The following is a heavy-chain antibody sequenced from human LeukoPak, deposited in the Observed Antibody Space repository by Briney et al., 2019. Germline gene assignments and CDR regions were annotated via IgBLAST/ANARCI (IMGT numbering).Heavy chain of an antibody. V-gene: IGHV4-59*01. J-gene: IGHJ5*02. Sequence: SETLSLSCTVSGGSISSYYWSWIRQPPGKGLEWIGYIYYSGSTNYNPSLKSRVTISVDTSKNQFSLKLSSVTAADTAVYYCARRNGGFDPWGQGTLVTVSS. CDR1: GGSISSYY. D-gene: IGHD2-8*01. CDR2: IYYSGST. CDR3: ARRNGGFDP.